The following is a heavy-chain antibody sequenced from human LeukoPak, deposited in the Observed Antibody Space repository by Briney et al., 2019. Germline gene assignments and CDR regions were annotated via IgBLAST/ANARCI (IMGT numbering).Heavy chain of an antibody. CDR2: INPNSGGA. Sequence: ASVKVSCKASGYTFTGYYMHWVRQAPGQGLDWMGWINPNSGGANSAQNFQGRVTMTRDTSISTAYMELSRLRSDDTAVYYCARALRYYSDSSGYAFDYWGQGTLVTVSS. V-gene: IGHV1-2*02. CDR3: ARALRYYSDSSGYAFDY. D-gene: IGHD3-22*01. J-gene: IGHJ4*02. CDR1: GYTFTGYY.